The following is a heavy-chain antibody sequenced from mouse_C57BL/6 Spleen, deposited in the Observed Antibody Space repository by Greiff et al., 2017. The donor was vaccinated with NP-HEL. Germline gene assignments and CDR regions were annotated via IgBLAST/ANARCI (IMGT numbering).Heavy chain of an antibody. CDR3: ARHEDGWYAMDY. D-gene: IGHD1-1*02. J-gene: IGHJ4*01. CDR2: FYPGSGSI. CDR1: GYTFTEYT. V-gene: IGHV1-62-2*01. Sequence: QVHVKQSGAELVKPGASVKLSCKASGYTFTEYTIHWVKQRSGQGLEWIGWFYPGSGSIKYNEKFKDKATLTADKSSSTVYMELSRLTSEDSAVYFCARHEDGWYAMDYWGQGTSVTVSS.